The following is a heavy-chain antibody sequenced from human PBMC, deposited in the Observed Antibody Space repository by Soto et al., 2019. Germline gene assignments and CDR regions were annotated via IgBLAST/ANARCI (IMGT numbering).Heavy chain of an antibody. V-gene: IGHV3-23*01. CDR3: AKDRTYPRDYFDD. Sequence: EVQLLESGGGLVQPGGSLRLSCAASGFTFGTYAMSWVRQAPEKGLEWVSAISGGDGVTWYADSAKGRFTISRDNSKNTVFLQMNRLRVEYTAIYYCAKDRTYPRDYFDDWGQGTLVTVSS. CDR2: ISGGDGVT. CDR1: GFTFGTYA. J-gene: IGHJ4*02.